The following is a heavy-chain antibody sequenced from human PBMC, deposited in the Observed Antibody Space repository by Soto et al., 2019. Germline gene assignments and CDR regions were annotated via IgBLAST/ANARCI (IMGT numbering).Heavy chain of an antibody. J-gene: IGHJ3*02. CDR3: ARGPLDPLI. CDR2: IWYDGSNE. V-gene: IGHV3-33*01. CDR1: GFTFSSYG. D-gene: IGHD1-1*01. Sequence: QVQLVESGGGVVQPGRSLRLSCAASGFTFSSYGMHWVRQAPGKGLEWVAVIWYDGSNEYYADSVKGRFTISRDNSKNTLYLQMNSLRAEDTAVYYCARGPLDPLIWGQGTMVTVSS.